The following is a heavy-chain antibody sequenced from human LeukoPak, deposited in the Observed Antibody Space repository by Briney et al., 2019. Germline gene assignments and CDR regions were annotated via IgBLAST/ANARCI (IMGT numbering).Heavy chain of an antibody. CDR3: TTDLRD. J-gene: IGHJ4*02. CDR1: GFTFSNAW. CDR2: IKSKTYDGTA. Sequence: GGSLRLSCAASGFTFSNAWMSWVRQAPGKGLEWVGRIKSKTYDGTAYYAAPVKGRFILSRDDSKNTLSLQMNSLKTEDTALYYCTTDLRDWGQGTLVTVSS. V-gene: IGHV3-15*01.